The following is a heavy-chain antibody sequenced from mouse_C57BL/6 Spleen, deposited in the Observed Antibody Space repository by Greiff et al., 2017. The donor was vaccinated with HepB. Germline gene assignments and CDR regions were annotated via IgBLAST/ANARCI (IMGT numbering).Heavy chain of an antibody. V-gene: IGHV1-42*01. CDR1: GYSFTGYY. CDR2: INPSTGGT. CDR3: ARYDTTGAMDY. J-gene: IGHJ4*01. D-gene: IGHD1-1*01. Sequence: VQLQQSGPELVKPGASVKISCKASGYSFTGYYMNWVKQSPEKSLEWIGEINPSTGGTTYNQKFKAKATLTVDKSSSTAYMQLKRLTSEDSAVYYCARYDTTGAMDYWGQGTSVTVSS.